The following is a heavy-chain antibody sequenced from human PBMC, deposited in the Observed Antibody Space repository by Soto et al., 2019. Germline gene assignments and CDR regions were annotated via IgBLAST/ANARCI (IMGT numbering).Heavy chain of an antibody. V-gene: IGHV1-46*01. CDR3: ARDRAGYSSSWTRLDY. D-gene: IGHD6-13*01. J-gene: IGHJ4*02. CDR1: GYTFTSYY. Sequence: ASVNVSCKSSGYTFTSYYMHWVRQAAGQGLEWMGIINPSGGSTSDAQKFQGRVTMTRDPSTSTVYMELSSLRTEDTAVYYCARDRAGYSSSWTRLDYWGQGTLVTVSS. CDR2: INPSGGST.